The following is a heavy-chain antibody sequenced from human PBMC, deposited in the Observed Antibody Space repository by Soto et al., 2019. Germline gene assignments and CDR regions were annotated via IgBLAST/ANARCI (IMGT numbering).Heavy chain of an antibody. J-gene: IGHJ6*03. CDR3: AIMVRGSKIDYSYYMDV. D-gene: IGHD3-10*01. Sequence: QVELVQSGVEVKKPGASVKVSCKASGYTFTNHGLSWVRQAPGQGLEWMGWISASNGDTNYAQKFLGRVTVTTDTSTSTGYMELRSLKSEDTAVYDCAIMVRGSKIDYSYYMDVWGKGTTVIVSS. CDR1: GYTFTNHG. CDR2: ISASNGDT. V-gene: IGHV1-18*04.